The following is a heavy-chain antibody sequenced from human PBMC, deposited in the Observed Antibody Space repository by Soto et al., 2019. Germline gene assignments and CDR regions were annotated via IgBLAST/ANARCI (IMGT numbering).Heavy chain of an antibody. Sequence: EVPLVESGGALVQPGGSLRLSCAASGFTVSSNYMSWVRQAPGKGLEWVSVIYSGGSTYYADSVKGRFTISRDNSENTLYLQMTSLRAEDTAVYYCARTCSGGTCAFDYGGQGTLVTVSS. CDR1: GFTVSSNY. V-gene: IGHV3-66*01. D-gene: IGHD2-15*01. J-gene: IGHJ4*02. CDR2: IYSGGST. CDR3: ARTCSGGTCAFDY.